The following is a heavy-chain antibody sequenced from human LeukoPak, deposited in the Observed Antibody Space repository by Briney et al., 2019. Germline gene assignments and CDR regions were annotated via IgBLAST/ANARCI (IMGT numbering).Heavy chain of an antibody. CDR3: ATLTGTHPAY. V-gene: IGHV4-39*01. Sequence: SETLSLTCSVSGGSIDRSTYYWGWIRQPPGKGLEWIGSIYYSGSTYYNPSLRSRFTISVDTSKNQFSLKLNSVTAGDTAVYYCATLTGTHPAYWGQGTLVTV. J-gene: IGHJ4*02. CDR2: IYYSGST. CDR1: GGSIDRSTYY. D-gene: IGHD1-7*01.